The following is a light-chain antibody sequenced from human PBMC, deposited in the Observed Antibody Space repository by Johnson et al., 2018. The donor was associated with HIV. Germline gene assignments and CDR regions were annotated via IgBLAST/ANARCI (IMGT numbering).Light chain of an antibody. CDR2: KNN. CDR1: SSNIGSNY. J-gene: IGLJ1*01. Sequence: QSVLTQSPSVSAAPGQKVTISCSGSSSNIGSNYVSWYQLLPGTPPKLLIFKNNERPSGIPDRFSGSKSGTSATLGITGLQTGDEADYYCGTWDTSLSAGGVFGTGTKVTVL. CDR3: GTWDTSLSAGGV. V-gene: IGLV1-51*02.